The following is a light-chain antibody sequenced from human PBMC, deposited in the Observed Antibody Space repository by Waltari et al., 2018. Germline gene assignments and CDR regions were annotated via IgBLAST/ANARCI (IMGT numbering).Light chain of an antibody. Sequence: QSVLTQPPSVSEDPRQRVTISCSGIRSHIGKNALNWYQQFPGRAPKLLIYYDDLLPSGVSDRFSGSKSGTSASLAISGLQSEDEAYYYCASWDDDLSGVVFGGGTKLTVL. V-gene: IGLV1-36*01. CDR2: YDD. CDR3: ASWDDDLSGVV. CDR1: RSHIGKNA. J-gene: IGLJ2*01.